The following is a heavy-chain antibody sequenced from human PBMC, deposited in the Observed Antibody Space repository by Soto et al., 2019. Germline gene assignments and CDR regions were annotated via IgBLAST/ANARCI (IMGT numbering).Heavy chain of an antibody. J-gene: IGHJ6*02. CDR2: TYHNRLT. D-gene: IGHD1-20*01. V-gene: IGHV4-4*02. CDR3: ARDRDNGLRLRYGMDV. CDR1: AGSISRTNW. Sequence: PSETQSLICFVSAGSISRTNWWSWVRQPPGKELEWNGETYHNRLTNYDPSLHSQDNISIHKSNHQLSPRLSSVTAADTAVYYCARDRDNGLRLRYGMDVWGQGTTVTVSS.